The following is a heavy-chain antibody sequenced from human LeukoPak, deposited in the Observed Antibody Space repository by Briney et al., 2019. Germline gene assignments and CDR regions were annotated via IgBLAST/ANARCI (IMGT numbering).Heavy chain of an antibody. D-gene: IGHD3-16*02. CDR2: MNPNSGNT. Sequence: ASVKVSCKASGYTFTSYDIDWVRQATGQGLEWMGWMNPNSGNTGYAQKFQGRVTMTRNTSISTAYMELSSLRSEDTAVYYCARGCYVWGSYRYARGSDYWGQGTLVTVSS. CDR3: ARGCYVWGSYRYARGSDY. CDR1: GYTFTSYD. J-gene: IGHJ4*02. V-gene: IGHV1-8*01.